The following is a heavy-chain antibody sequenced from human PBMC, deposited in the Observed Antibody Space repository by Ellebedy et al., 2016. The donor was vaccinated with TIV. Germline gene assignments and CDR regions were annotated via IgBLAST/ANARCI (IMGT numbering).Heavy chain of an antibody. J-gene: IGHJ4*02. CDR3: AVKKGEHFDY. CDR2: IYYSGST. D-gene: IGHD3-16*01. CDR1: GGSISSYY. V-gene: IGHV4-59*01. Sequence: SETLSLTXTVSGGSISSYYWSWIRQPPGKGLEWIGYIYYSGSTNYNPSLKSRVTISVDTSKNQFSLKLSSVTAADTAVYYCAVKKGEHFDYWGQGTLVTVSS.